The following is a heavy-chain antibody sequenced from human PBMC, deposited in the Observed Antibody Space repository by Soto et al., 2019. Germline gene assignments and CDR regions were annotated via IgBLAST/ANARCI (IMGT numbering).Heavy chain of an antibody. CDR3: ARDVPLNYYGSTYYYYAMDV. CDR2: IIPFFKAT. Sequence: QVQLVQSGAEVKKPGSSVKVSCKASGGSFNSHAFSWVRQAPGQGLEWMGGIIPFFKATNYAQKFQGRITITADVSTSTAYMDLSSMRSEDTAVYYCARDVPLNYYGSTYYYYAMDVWGQGTTVTVSS. V-gene: IGHV1-69*01. D-gene: IGHD3-10*01. CDR1: GGSFNSHA. J-gene: IGHJ6*02.